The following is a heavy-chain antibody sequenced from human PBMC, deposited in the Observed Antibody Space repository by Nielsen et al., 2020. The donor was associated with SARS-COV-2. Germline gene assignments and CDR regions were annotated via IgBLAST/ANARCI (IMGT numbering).Heavy chain of an antibody. V-gene: IGHV3-74*01. Sequence: GESLKISCAASGFTFSSYWMHWVRQAPGKGLVWVSRINSDGSSTSYADSVEGRFTISRDNAKNTLYLQMNSLRAEDTAVYYCARDLGFGEFNDYWGQGTLVTVSS. CDR1: GFTFSSYW. CDR3: ARDLGFGEFNDY. J-gene: IGHJ4*02. D-gene: IGHD3-10*01. CDR2: INSDGSST.